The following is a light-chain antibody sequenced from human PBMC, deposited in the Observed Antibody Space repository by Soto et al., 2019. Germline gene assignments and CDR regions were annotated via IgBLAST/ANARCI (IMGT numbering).Light chain of an antibody. J-gene: IGLJ2*01. Sequence: SVMTRPASVSGSPGQSITISCTGTSSDVGSYNLVSWYQQHPGKAPKLMIYEGSKRPSGVSNRFSGSKSGNTASLTISGLQAEDEADYYSCSYADTSTYEVYGGATK. CDR3: CSYADTSTYEV. CDR1: SSDVGSYNL. V-gene: IGLV2-23*01. CDR2: EGS.